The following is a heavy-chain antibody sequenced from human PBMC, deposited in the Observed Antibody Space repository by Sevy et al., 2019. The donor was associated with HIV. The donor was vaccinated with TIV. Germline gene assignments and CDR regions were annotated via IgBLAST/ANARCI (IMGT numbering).Heavy chain of an antibody. CDR1: GFTFSRYA. CDR2: ISDGGTVT. J-gene: IGHJ4*02. Sequence: GGSLRLSCVVSGFTFSRYAMNWVRQAPGKGLEWVAGISDGGTVTYYAESVKGRFTMSRDTSKNTVYVEMNSLRVDDTAVYYCAKEAKEYCSGGSCYGSTFDYWGQGTLVTVSS. CDR3: AKEAKEYCSGGSCYGSTFDY. V-gene: IGHV3-23*01. D-gene: IGHD2-15*01.